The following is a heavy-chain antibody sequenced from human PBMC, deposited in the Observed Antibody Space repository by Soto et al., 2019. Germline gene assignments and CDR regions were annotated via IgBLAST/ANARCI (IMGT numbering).Heavy chain of an antibody. Sequence: SETLSLTCSVSGGSISRGDYYWTWIRQPPGKGLKWIGSIYYSGITSYNTSLKSRVTISVDTSKNQFSLKLSSVTAADTAVYFCARGPPLDCSGGSCYYGQDRNWFDPWGQGTLVTVSS. CDR2: IYYSGIT. J-gene: IGHJ5*02. D-gene: IGHD2-15*01. CDR1: GGSISRGDYY. V-gene: IGHV4-30-4*01. CDR3: ARGPPLDCSGGSCYYGQDRNWFDP.